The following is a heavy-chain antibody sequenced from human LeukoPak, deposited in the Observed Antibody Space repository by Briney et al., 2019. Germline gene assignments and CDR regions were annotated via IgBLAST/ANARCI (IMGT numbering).Heavy chain of an antibody. Sequence: SETLSLTCAVYGGSFSGYYWSWIRQPPGKGLEWIGEISHSGSTNYNPSLKSRVTISVDTSKDQFSLKLSSVTAADTAVYYCASITYCGGDCQSPNWFDPWGQEPWSPSPQ. D-gene: IGHD2-21*02. CDR3: ASITYCGGDCQSPNWFDP. V-gene: IGHV4-34*01. J-gene: IGHJ5*02. CDR1: GGSFSGYY. CDR2: ISHSGST.